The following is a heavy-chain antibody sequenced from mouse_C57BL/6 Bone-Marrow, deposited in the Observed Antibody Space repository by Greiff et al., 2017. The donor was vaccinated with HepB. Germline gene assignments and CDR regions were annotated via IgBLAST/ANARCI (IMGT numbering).Heavy chain of an antibody. V-gene: IGHV5-4*01. CDR1: GFTFSSYA. J-gene: IGHJ2*01. Sequence: DVMLVESGGGLVKPGGSLKLSCAASGFTFSSYAMSWVRQTPEKRLEWVATISDGGSYTYYPDNVKGRFTISRDNAKNNLYLQMSHLKSEDTAMYYCARDRYKGGYCVDYWGQGTTLTVSS. D-gene: IGHD1-3*01. CDR2: ISDGGSYT. CDR3: ARDRYKGGYCVDY.